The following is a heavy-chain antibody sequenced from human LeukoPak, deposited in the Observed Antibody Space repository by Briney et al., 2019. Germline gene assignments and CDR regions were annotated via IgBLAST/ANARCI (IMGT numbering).Heavy chain of an antibody. V-gene: IGHV1-69*13. J-gene: IGHJ4*02. D-gene: IGHD3-3*01. Sequence: SVKVSCKASGGTFSSYAISWVRQAPGQGLEWMGGIIPIFGTANYAQKFQGRVTITADESTSTAHMELSSLRSEDTAVYYCARDPCQVGGLCLWSGYSGFDYWGQGTLVTVSS. CDR3: ARDPCQVGGLCLWSGYSGFDY. CDR2: IIPIFGTA. CDR1: GGTFSSYA.